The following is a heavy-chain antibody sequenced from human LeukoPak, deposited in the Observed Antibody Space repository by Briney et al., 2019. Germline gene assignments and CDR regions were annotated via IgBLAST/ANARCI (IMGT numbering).Heavy chain of an antibody. CDR1: GYTFTSYD. Sequence: ASVKVSCKASGYTFTSYDINWVRQATGQWLEWMGWMNPNSGNTGYAQKFQGRVTITRNTSISTAYMELSSLRSEDTAVYYCARHFEYSSPEGGDAFDIWGQGTMVTVSS. J-gene: IGHJ3*02. D-gene: IGHD6-6*01. CDR2: MNPNSGNT. CDR3: ARHFEYSSPEGGDAFDI. V-gene: IGHV1-8*03.